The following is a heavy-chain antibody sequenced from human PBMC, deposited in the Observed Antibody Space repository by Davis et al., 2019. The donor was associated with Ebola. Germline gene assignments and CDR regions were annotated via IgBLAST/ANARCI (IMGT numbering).Heavy chain of an antibody. D-gene: IGHD6-19*01. CDR3: AVSLRPSSGQTRYYYYGMDV. J-gene: IGHJ6*02. CDR2: IYYSGST. V-gene: IGHV4-39*07. Sequence: PSETLSLTCTVSGGSISSSSYYWGWIRQPPGKGLEWIGSIYYSGSTYYNPSLKSRVTISVDTSKNQFSLKLSSVTAADTAVYYCAVSLRPSSGQTRYYYYGMDVWGQGTTVTVSS. CDR1: GGSISSSSYY.